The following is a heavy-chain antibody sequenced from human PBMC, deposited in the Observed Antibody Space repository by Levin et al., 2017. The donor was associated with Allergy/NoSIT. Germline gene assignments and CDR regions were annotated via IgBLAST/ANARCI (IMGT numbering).Heavy chain of an antibody. Sequence: RASVKVSCKASGYTFTGYYMHWVRQAPGQGLEWMGRINPNSGGTNYAQKFQGRVTMTRDTSISTAYMELSRLRSDDTAVYYCWGWEGHDAFDIWGQGTMVTVSS. CDR2: INPNSGGT. CDR3: WGWEGHDAFDI. CDR1: GYTFTGYY. V-gene: IGHV1-2*06. D-gene: IGHD1-26*01. J-gene: IGHJ3*02.